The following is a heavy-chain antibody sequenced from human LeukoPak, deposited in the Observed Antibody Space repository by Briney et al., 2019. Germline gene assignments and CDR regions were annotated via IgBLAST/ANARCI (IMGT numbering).Heavy chain of an antibody. J-gene: IGHJ3*02. D-gene: IGHD4-17*01. V-gene: IGHV1-46*01. CDR2: INPSGGST. Sequence: ASVKVSCKASGYTFTSYYMHWVRQAPGQGLEWMGIINPSGGSTSYAQKFQGRVTMTRDTSTSTVYMELSSLRSEDTAVYYCARDLIEHGDSHDAFDIWGQGTMVTVSS. CDR1: GYTFTSYY. CDR3: ARDLIEHGDSHDAFDI.